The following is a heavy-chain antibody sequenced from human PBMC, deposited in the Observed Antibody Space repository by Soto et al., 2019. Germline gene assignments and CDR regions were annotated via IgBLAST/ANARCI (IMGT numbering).Heavy chain of an antibody. CDR2: IHYSGST. V-gene: IGHV4-59*01. Sequence: QVQLQESGPGLVKPSETLSLICTVSGVSISDYYWSWIRQPPGEGLEWIGYIHYSGSTDYDPSLRSRVTISVDTSKNQFSLELTSVTATDTAVYYCARDFGRHCSSTRCDPFYFDSWGQGTLVTVSS. D-gene: IGHD2-2*01. J-gene: IGHJ4*02. CDR3: ARDFGRHCSSTRCDPFYFDS. CDR1: GVSISDYY.